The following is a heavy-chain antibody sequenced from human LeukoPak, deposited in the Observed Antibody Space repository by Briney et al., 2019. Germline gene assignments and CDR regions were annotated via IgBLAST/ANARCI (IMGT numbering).Heavy chain of an antibody. J-gene: IGHJ5*02. V-gene: IGHV3-74*03. CDR1: GFTFNNYW. CDR3: ARGYSRSLSDP. CDR2: INTDGSIT. D-gene: IGHD1-26*01. Sequence: GGSLRLSCAASGFTFNNYWMHWVRQAPGKGLVWVSRINTDGSITTYADSVEGRFSGSRDNAKNTLYLQMNSLRVEDTGVYYCARGYSRSLSDPWGQGTLVTVSS.